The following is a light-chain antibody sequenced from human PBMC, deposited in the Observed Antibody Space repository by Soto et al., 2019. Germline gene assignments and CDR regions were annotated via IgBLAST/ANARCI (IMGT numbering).Light chain of an antibody. CDR2: EVS. Sequence: QSALTQPPSASGSPGQSVTISCTGTSSDVGGYNYVSWYQQHPGKAPKLMIYEVSKRPSGVPDRFSGSKSGNTASLTLSGLQAEDEADYYCSSHAGSNSYVFGNGTKVNV. V-gene: IGLV2-8*01. J-gene: IGLJ1*01. CDR1: SSDVGGYNY. CDR3: SSHAGSNSYV.